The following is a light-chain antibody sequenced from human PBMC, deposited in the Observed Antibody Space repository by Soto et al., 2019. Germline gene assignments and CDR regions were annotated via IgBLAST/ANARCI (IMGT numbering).Light chain of an antibody. CDR3: AAWDDSLSVPV. CDR1: SSNIGSNY. J-gene: IGLJ7*01. Sequence: QSVLTQPPSASGTPGQRVTISCSGSSSNIGSNYVYWYQQLPGTAPKLLIYRNNQRPSGVPDRFSGSKSGTSASLAISGLRSEDEADYYCAAWDDSLSVPVFRGGTQLTVL. V-gene: IGLV1-47*01. CDR2: RNN.